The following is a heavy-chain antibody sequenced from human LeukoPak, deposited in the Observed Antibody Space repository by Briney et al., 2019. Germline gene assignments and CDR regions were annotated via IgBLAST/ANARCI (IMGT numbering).Heavy chain of an antibody. CDR2: IIPIFGTA. Sequence: SVKVSCKASGCTFSSYAISWVRQAPGQGLEWMGGIIPIFGTANYAQKFQGRVTITTDESTSTAYMELSSLRSEDTVVYYCAGAGYCSSTSCLGYYYMDVWGKGTTVTVSS. J-gene: IGHJ6*03. CDR3: AGAGYCSSTSCLGYYYMDV. CDR1: GCTFSSYA. V-gene: IGHV1-69*05. D-gene: IGHD2-2*03.